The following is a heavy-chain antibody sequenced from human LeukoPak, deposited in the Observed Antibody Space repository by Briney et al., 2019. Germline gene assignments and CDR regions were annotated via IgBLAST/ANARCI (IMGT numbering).Heavy chain of an antibody. CDR2: INPNSGGT. Sequence: ASVKVSCKASGYTFTGYYMHWVRQAPGQGLEWMGWINPNSGGTIYAQKFQGRVTMTRDTSISTAYMELSSLRSDDTALYYCARERGQITTTMNWFDPWGQGTLVTVSS. V-gene: IGHV1-2*02. J-gene: IGHJ5*02. CDR1: GYTFTGYY. CDR3: ARERGQITTTMNWFDP. D-gene: IGHD3-10*01.